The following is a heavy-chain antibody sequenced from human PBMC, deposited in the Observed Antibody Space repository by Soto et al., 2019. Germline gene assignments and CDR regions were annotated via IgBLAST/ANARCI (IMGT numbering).Heavy chain of an antibody. CDR3: ATDRANRNWPNFDS. D-gene: IGHD1-7*01. CDR2: VLPFLDLT. Sequence: QVQLVQSGSEVKKPGSSVRVSCKTSGGSFSIYTFSWVRQAPGQGLEWMGRVLPFLDLTTYSQKFQGRVTITADKSTATAYLDLSSLTSEDTAVYYCATDRANRNWPNFDSWGQGTLVTVSS. CDR1: GGSFSIYT. V-gene: IGHV1-69*02. J-gene: IGHJ4*02.